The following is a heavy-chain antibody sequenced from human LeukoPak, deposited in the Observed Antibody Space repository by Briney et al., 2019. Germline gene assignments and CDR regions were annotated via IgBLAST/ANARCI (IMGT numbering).Heavy chain of an antibody. Sequence: GASVKVSCKASGYTFTGYYMHWVRQAPGQGLEWMGWINPNSGGTNYAQKFQGRVTMTRDASISTAYMELSRLRSDDTAVYYCAREQGSSSGMDVWGQGTTVTVSS. V-gene: IGHV1-2*02. J-gene: IGHJ6*02. CDR1: GYTFTGYY. CDR3: AREQGSSSGMDV. CDR2: INPNSGGT. D-gene: IGHD6-13*01.